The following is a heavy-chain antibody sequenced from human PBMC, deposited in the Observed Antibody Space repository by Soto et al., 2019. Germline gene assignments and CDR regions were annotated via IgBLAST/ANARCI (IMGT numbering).Heavy chain of an antibody. CDR3: AKDSSWLGELLLAFDY. J-gene: IGHJ4*02. CDR1: GVTFSSYA. CDR2: ISGSGGST. D-gene: IGHD3-10*01. V-gene: IGHV3-23*01. Sequence: GGSLRLSCAASGVTFSSYAMSWVRQAPGKGLEWVSAISGSGGSTYYADSVKGRFTISRDNSKNTLYLQMNSLRAEDTAVYYCAKDSSWLGELLLAFDYWGQGTLVTVSS.